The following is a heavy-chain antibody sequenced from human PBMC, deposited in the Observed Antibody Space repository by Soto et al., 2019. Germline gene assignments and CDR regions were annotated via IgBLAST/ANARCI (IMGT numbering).Heavy chain of an antibody. V-gene: IGHV4-34*01. CDR2: INHSGST. Sequence: PSETLSLTCAVYGGSFSGYYWSWIRQPPGKGLEWIGEINHSGSTNYNPSFKSRVTISVDTSKNQFSLKLSSVTAADTAVYYCARGGRRRLYYYDSSGYALDYWGQGTLVTVSS. CDR1: GGSFSGYY. CDR3: ARGGRRRLYYYDSSGYALDY. J-gene: IGHJ4*02. D-gene: IGHD3-22*01.